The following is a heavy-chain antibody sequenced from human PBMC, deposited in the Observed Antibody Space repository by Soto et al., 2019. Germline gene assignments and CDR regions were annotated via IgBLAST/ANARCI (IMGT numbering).Heavy chain of an antibody. CDR3: ARVTYYYGSGSYSYYYGMDV. CDR2: MNPNSGNT. CDR1: GYTFTSYD. Sequence: GSSVKVSCKASGYTFTSYDINWVRQATGQGLEWMGWMNPNSGNTGYAQKFQGRVTMTRNTSISTAYMELSSLRSEDTAVYYCARVTYYYGSGSYSYYYGMDVWGQGTKVTVSS. J-gene: IGHJ6*02. V-gene: IGHV1-8*01. D-gene: IGHD3-10*01.